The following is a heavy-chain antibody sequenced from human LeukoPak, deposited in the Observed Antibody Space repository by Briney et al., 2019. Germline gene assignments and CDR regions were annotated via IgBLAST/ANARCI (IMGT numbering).Heavy chain of an antibody. J-gene: IGHJ4*02. CDR3: ATEIAAATGGGYYFDY. V-gene: IGHV1-24*01. Sequence: ASVKVSCKVSGYTLTELSMHWVRQAPGKGLEWMGGFDPEDGETIYAQKFQGRVTMTEDTSTDTGYMELSSLRSEDTAVYYCATEIAAATGGGYYFDYWGQGTLVTVSS. D-gene: IGHD6-13*01. CDR2: FDPEDGET. CDR1: GYTLTELS.